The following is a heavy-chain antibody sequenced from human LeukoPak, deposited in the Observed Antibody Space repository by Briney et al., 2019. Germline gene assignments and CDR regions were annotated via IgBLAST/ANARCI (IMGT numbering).Heavy chain of an antibody. CDR1: GFTFSSYA. CDR2: ISGSGGST. CDR3: AKGERQQLVFDY. V-gene: IGHV3-23*01. D-gene: IGHD6-13*01. Sequence: GTLRLSCAASGFTFSSYAMSWVRQAPGKGLEWVSAISGSGGSTYYADSVKGRFTISRDNSKNTLYLQMNSLRAEDTAVYYCAKGERQQLVFDYWGQGTLVTVSS. J-gene: IGHJ4*02.